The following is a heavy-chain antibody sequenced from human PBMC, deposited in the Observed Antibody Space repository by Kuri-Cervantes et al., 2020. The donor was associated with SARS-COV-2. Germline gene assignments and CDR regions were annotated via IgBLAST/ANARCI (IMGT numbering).Heavy chain of an antibody. D-gene: IGHD5-18*01. J-gene: IGHJ4*02. CDR1: GASISNGSYY. Sequence: SCTVSGASISNGSYYWSWIRQPAGKGLEWIGRFYTTERINYNPSLKSRVTISVDTSKNQFSLRLTSVTAADTAVYYCARDVAHTYGWRAFDYWGQGSLVTVSS. CDR3: ARDVAHTYGWRAFDY. V-gene: IGHV4-61*02. CDR2: FYTTERI.